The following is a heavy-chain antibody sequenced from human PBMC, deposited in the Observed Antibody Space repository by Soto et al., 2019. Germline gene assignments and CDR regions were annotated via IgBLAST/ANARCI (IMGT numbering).Heavy chain of an antibody. J-gene: IGHJ4*02. CDR3: ARHRYYGSGSFNTNLGY. D-gene: IGHD3-10*01. Sequence: PGESLKISCKGSGYSFTSYWISWVRQMPGKGLEWMGRIDPSDSYTNYSPSFQGHVTISADKSISTAYLQWSSLKASDTAMYYCARHRYYGSGSFNTNLGYWGQGTLVTVSS. CDR2: IDPSDSYT. CDR1: GYSFTSYW. V-gene: IGHV5-10-1*01.